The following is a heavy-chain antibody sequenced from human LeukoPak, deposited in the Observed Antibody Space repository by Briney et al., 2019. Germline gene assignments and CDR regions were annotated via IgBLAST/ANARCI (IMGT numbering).Heavy chain of an antibody. CDR3: ARHYYDSSGYYYSFGPRDAFDI. Sequence: SETLSLTCTVSGGSISSSYSYWGWIRQPPGKGLEWIGNIYYSGSTYYNPSLKSRVTISVDTSKNQFSLKLSSVTAADTAVYYCARHYYDSSGYYYSFGPRDAFDIWGQGTMVTVSS. CDR2: IYYSGST. CDR1: GGSISSSYSY. J-gene: IGHJ3*02. D-gene: IGHD3-22*01. V-gene: IGHV4-39*07.